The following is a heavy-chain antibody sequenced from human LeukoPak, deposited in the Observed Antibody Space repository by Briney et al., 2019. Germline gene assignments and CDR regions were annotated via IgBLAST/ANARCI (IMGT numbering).Heavy chain of an antibody. Sequence: PGGSLRLSCAASGFTFSSYSMNWVRQAPGKGLEWVSSISSSSSYIYYADSVKGRFPISRDNAKNSLYLQMNSLRAEDTAVYYCALLPYYGSGSYYTAAAYYGMDVWGKGTTVTVSS. J-gene: IGHJ6*04. CDR2: ISSSSSYI. D-gene: IGHD3-10*01. CDR1: GFTFSSYS. V-gene: IGHV3-21*01. CDR3: ALLPYYGSGSYYTAAAYYGMDV.